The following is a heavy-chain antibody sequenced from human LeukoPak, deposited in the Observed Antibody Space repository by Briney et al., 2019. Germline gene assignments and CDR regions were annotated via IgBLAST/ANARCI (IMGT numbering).Heavy chain of an antibody. CDR1: GFTFDDYG. Sequence: GGSLRLSCAASGFTFDDYGMSWVRQAPGKGLVWVSRIDNYGSSPSYADSVKGRFTISRDNAKNTLYLQMNSLRAEDTAVYYCARVQWGSLVAIDYWGQGTLVTVSS. V-gene: IGHV3-74*01. CDR3: ARVQWGSLVAIDY. J-gene: IGHJ4*02. CDR2: IDNYGSSP. D-gene: IGHD5-12*01.